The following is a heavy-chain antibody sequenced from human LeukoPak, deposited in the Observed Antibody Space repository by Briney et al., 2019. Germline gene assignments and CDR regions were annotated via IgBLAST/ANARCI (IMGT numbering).Heavy chain of an antibody. D-gene: IGHD3-22*01. CDR1: SASVKTYY. CDR2: IFYSGST. J-gene: IGHJ3*02. V-gene: IGHV4-59*08. Sequence: SSETLSLTCTVSSASVKTYYWSWIRQPPGKGLEWIGYIFYSGSTNYNPSLKSRVTISIDTSKNQFSLNLSSVTAADTAVYYCARHSPFYYDSSGYRAFDIWGQGTMVTVSS. CDR3: ARHSPFYYDSSGYRAFDI.